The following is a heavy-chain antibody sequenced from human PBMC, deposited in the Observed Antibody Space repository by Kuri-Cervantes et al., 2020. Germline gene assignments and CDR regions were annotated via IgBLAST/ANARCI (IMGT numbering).Heavy chain of an antibody. CDR1: GYTFTSYY. Sequence: ASVKVSCKASGYTFTSYYMHWVRQAPGQGLEWMGIINPSGGSTSYAQKFQGRVTMTRDTSISTAFMELSRLRSDDTAVYYCARDSGSGSYPHAFDIWGQETMVTVSS. J-gene: IGHJ3*02. D-gene: IGHD3-10*01. CDR2: INPSGGST. V-gene: IGHV1-46*01. CDR3: ARDSGSGSYPHAFDI.